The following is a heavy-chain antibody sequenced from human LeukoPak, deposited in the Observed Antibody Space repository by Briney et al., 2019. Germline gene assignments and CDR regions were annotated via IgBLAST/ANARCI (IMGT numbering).Heavy chain of an antibody. J-gene: IGHJ6*03. V-gene: IGHV4-61*02. D-gene: IGHD3-10*01. CDR2: VNKDGST. CDR1: GGSMSTGFYF. Sequence: SQTLSLTCTVSGGSMSTGFYFWSWIRQAAGKGLEWIGRVNKDGSTNHNPSLKSRVTVSIDTSKNQFSLKVSSVTAADTAVYYCARVFDSGSQAYFYYMDVWGKGTTVTISS. CDR3: ARVFDSGSQAYFYYMDV.